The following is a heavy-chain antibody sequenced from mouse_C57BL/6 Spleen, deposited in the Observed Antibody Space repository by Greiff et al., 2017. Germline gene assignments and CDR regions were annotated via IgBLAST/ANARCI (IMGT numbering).Heavy chain of an antibody. Sequence: VQVVESGPELVKPGASVKISCKASGYAFSSSWMNWVKQRPGKGLEWIGRIYPGDGDTNYNGKFKGKATLTADKSSSTAYMQLSSLTSEDSAVYFCARSDSSGYLYAMDYWGQGTSVTVSS. CDR2: IYPGDGDT. CDR3: ARSDSSGYLYAMDY. J-gene: IGHJ4*01. V-gene: IGHV1-82*01. CDR1: GYAFSSSW. D-gene: IGHD3-2*02.